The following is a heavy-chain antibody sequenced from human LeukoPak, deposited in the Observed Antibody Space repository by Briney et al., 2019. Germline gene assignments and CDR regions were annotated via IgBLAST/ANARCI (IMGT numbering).Heavy chain of an antibody. CDR1: GFTFSRYA. CDR2: IWSDGNKK. CDR3: AKLLLETGGVGEEFDY. J-gene: IGHJ4*02. V-gene: IGHV3-30*02. D-gene: IGHD2-8*02. Sequence: TGGSLRLSCAASGFTFSRYAMYWVRQAPGKGLEWVAFIWSDGNKKYYADSVKGRFTISRDNSRNTVNLQMNSLTSEDTAVYYCAKLLLETGGVGEEFDYWGQGTLVTVSS.